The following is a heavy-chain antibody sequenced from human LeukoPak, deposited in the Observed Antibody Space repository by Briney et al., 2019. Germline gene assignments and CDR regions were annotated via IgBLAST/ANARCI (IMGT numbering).Heavy chain of an antibody. Sequence: GGSLRLSCAASGFTFSSYGMHWVRQAPGKGLEWVSAISGSGGSTYYADSVKGRFTISRDNSKNTLYLQMNSLRAEDTAVYYCAKAVWQPLLGGGSLYYFDYWGQGTLVTVSS. D-gene: IGHD3-16*01. V-gene: IGHV3-23*01. CDR1: GFTFSSYG. J-gene: IGHJ4*02. CDR3: AKAVWQPLLGGGSLYYFDY. CDR2: ISGSGGST.